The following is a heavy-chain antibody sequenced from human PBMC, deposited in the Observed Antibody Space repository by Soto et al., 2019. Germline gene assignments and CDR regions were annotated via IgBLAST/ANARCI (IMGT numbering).Heavy chain of an antibody. CDR3: ARRVVTMVQGVIMGENWFDP. Sequence: ASVKVSCKASGYTFTSYGISWVRQAPGQGLEWMGWISAYNGNTNYAQKLQGRVTMTTDTSTSTAYMELRSLRSDDTAVYYCARRVVTMVQGVIMGENWFDPWGQGTLVTVSS. J-gene: IGHJ5*02. V-gene: IGHV1-18*01. D-gene: IGHD3-10*01. CDR1: GYTFTSYG. CDR2: ISAYNGNT.